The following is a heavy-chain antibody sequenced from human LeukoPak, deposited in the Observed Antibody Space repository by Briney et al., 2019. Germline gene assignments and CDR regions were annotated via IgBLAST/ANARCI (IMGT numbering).Heavy chain of an antibody. CDR2: IYHSGST. V-gene: IGHV4-38-2*01. D-gene: IGHD2-2*02. Sequence: SETLSLTCAVSGYSISSGYYWGWIRQPPGKGLEWIGSIYHSGSTYYNPSLKSRVTISVDTPKNQFSLKLSSVTAADTAVYCCARATGYCSSTSCYNYFDYWGQGTLVTVSS. J-gene: IGHJ4*02. CDR1: GYSISSGYY. CDR3: ARATGYCSSTSCYNYFDY.